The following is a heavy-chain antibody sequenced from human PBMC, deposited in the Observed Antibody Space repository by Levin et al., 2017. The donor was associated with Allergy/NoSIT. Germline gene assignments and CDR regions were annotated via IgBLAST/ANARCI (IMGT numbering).Heavy chain of an antibody. CDR3: ARDVIAAPGTFDY. CDR2: IDWDDDK. J-gene: IGHJ4*02. V-gene: IGHV2-70*04. Sequence: ESGPTLVKPTQTLTLTCTFSGFSLGTTGMRVSWIRQPPGKALEWLARIDWDDDKFYRTSLKTRLTIFKDTSKNQVVLIMTNMDPVDTATYYCARDVIAAPGTFDYWGQGTLVTVSS. D-gene: IGHD6-13*01. CDR1: GFSLGTTGMR.